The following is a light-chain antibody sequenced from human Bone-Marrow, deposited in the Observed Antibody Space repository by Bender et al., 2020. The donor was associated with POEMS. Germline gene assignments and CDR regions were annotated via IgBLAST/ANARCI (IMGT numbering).Light chain of an antibody. V-gene: IGLV3-1*01. CDR2: QDT. CDR3: QAWDTYSVI. J-gene: IGLJ2*01. Sequence: SYEVTQPPSVSVSPGQTASITCSGDDLGDKYVAWYQQKPGQSPVLVIYQDTKRPSGIPERFSGSNSGNTATLTISGTQAMDEADYDGQAWDTYSVIFGGGNKLTVL. CDR1: DLGDKY.